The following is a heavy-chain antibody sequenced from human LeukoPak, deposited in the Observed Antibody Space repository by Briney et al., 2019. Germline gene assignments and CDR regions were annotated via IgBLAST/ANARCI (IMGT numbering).Heavy chain of an antibody. J-gene: IGHJ4*02. CDR2: IFPADSDT. CDR3: ARHRSSSYGYHYFDY. CDR1: GYSFANYW. V-gene: IGHV5-51*01. Sequence: GESLKISCKGSGYSFANYWIGWVRQMPGKGLEWMGIIFPADSDTRYSPSFQGQVTISADKSISTAYLQWSSLKASDTAMYYCARHRSSSYGYHYFDYWGQGTLVTVSS. D-gene: IGHD5-18*01.